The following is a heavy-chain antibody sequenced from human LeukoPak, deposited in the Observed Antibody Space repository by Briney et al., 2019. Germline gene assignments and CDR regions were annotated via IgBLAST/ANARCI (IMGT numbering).Heavy chain of an antibody. J-gene: IGHJ5*02. V-gene: IGHV1-8*01. D-gene: IGHD3-10*01. CDR3: ARGNLWFGAYNWFDP. Sequence: GASVKVSCKASGYTFTSYDINWVRQATGQGLEWMGWMNPNSGNTGYAQKFQGRVTMTRSTSISTAYMELSSLRSEDTAVYCCARGNLWFGAYNWFDPWGQGTLVTVSS. CDR2: MNPNSGNT. CDR1: GYTFTSYD.